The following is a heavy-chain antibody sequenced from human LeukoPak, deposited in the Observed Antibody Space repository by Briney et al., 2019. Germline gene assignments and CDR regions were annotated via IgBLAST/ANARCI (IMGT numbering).Heavy chain of an antibody. J-gene: IGHJ4*02. CDR1: GYSISSGYY. Sequence: SETLSLTCAVSGYSISSGYYWGWIRQPPGKGLEWIGSIYHSGSTYYNPSLKSRVTISVDTSKNQFSLKLSSVTAADTAVYYCASYGDYESRQFDYWGQGTLVTVSS. CDR3: ASYGDYESRQFDY. V-gene: IGHV4-38-2*01. D-gene: IGHD4-17*01. CDR2: IYHSGST.